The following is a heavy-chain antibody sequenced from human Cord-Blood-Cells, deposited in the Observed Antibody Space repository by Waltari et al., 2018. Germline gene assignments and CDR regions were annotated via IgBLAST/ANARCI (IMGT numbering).Heavy chain of an antibody. CDR2: IYYSGGT. V-gene: IGHV4-39*01. J-gene: IGHJ6*02. CDR3: ARQRLGRGYYYYYGMDV. D-gene: IGHD6-19*01. CDR1: GGSISSSSYY. Sequence: QLQLQESGPGLVKPSETLSLTCTVSGGSISSSSYYWGWIRQPPGKGLEWLGSIYYSGGTYYTPSLKSRVTISVGTSKNQFSLKLSSVTAADTAVYYCARQRLGRGYYYYYGMDVWGQGTTVTVSS.